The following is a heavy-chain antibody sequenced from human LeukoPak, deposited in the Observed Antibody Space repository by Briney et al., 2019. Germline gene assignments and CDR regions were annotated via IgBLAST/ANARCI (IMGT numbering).Heavy chain of an antibody. V-gene: IGHV3-74*01. J-gene: IGHJ4*02. CDR3: ARERGYSYGSSNPLDY. Sequence: GGSLRLSCVASGFTYSDYWMHWVRQAPGKGLVWVSRIKNDGSSTTYADSVKGRFTISRDNAKNTMYLQMNSLRAEDTAVYCCARERGYSYGSSNPLDYWGQGTLVTVSS. CDR2: IKNDGSST. D-gene: IGHD5-18*01. CDR1: GFTYSDYW.